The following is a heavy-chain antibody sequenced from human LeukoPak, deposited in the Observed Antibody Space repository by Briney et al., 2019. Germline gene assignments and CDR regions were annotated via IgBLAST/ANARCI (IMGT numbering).Heavy chain of an antibody. Sequence: SQTLSLTCTVSGGSISSGGYYWSWIRQHPGKGLGWIGYIYYSGSTYYNPSLKSRVTISVDTSKNQFSLKLSSVTAADTAVYYCAREIGCSGGSCYSRFDYWGQGTLVTVSS. J-gene: IGHJ4*02. D-gene: IGHD2-15*01. V-gene: IGHV4-31*03. CDR1: GGSISSGGYY. CDR2: IYYSGST. CDR3: AREIGCSGGSCYSRFDY.